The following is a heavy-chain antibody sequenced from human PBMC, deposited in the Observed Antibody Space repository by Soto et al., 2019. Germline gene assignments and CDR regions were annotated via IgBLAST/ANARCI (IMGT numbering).Heavy chain of an antibody. D-gene: IGHD6-13*01. Sequence: QVQLVQSATEVKKPGASVRVPCKYTFSNYSLHWVRQAAGQRLEWMGCNNAATGATEYSQKFRDRVTIYRDTSANIVYMEMNSLRFEDTAVYFFAKGHHAGSWTIDHWGQGTLVTVSS. V-gene: IGHV1-3*01. J-gene: IGHJ4*02. CDR3: AKGHHAGSWTIDH. CDR1: YTFSNYS. CDR2: NNAATGAT.